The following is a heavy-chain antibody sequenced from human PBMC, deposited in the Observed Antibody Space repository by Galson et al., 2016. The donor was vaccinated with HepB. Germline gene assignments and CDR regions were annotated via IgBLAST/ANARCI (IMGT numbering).Heavy chain of an antibody. V-gene: IGHV4-31*03. Sequence: TLSLTCTVSGGSIRSDGYFWSWIRQHPGKGLEWIGYIYHTGTTYYNPSLKSRVTISVDRSNNQFSLEVNPVTAADTAVYCCARDSVQFRGSDYWGRGTLVIVSS. J-gene: IGHJ4*02. CDR3: ARDSVQFRGSDY. CDR2: IYHTGTT. D-gene: IGHD3-10*01. CDR1: GGSIRSDGYF.